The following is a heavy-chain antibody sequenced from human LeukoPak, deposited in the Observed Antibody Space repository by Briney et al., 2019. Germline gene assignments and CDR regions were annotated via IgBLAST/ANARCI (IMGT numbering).Heavy chain of an antibody. V-gene: IGHV5-51*01. D-gene: IGHD3-9*01. CDR3: ARGLGRYFDWSFDY. Sequence: GESLKISCKGSGFSFTTYGIGWVRQTPGKGLEWMGIIYLGDSDTRYSPSFQGLVTISADRSISTAYLQWSSLKASDTALYYCARGLGRYFDWSFDYWGQGTLVTVSS. J-gene: IGHJ4*02. CDR2: IYLGDSDT. CDR1: GFSFTTYG.